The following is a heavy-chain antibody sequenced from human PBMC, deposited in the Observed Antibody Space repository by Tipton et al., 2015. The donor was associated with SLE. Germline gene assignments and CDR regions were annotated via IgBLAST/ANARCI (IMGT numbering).Heavy chain of an antibody. CDR3: ARLPGYNYGLHFDF. V-gene: IGHV3-23*01. D-gene: IGHD5-18*01. CDR1: GFTFSNYA. Sequence: SLRLSCAASGFTFSNYAMSWVRQAPGKGLEWVSAITASGATTYYPESVKGRFTISRDNSKNTLYLQINSLRVEDTATYYCARLPGYNYGLHFDFWGQGTLATVSS. J-gene: IGHJ4*02. CDR2: ITASGATT.